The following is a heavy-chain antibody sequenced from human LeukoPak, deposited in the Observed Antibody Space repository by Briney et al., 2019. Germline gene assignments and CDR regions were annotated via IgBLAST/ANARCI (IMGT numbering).Heavy chain of an antibody. V-gene: IGHV3-21*04. J-gene: IGHJ4*02. D-gene: IGHD4-17*01. CDR3: AKEWGVDYGLRY. CDR1: GFTFSSYT. Sequence: GGSLRLSCAASGFTFSSYTMNWVRQAPGKGLEWVSSISSSSSYKYYADSVKGRFTISRDNAKNSLYLQMNSLRADDTAVYCAKEWGVDYGLRYWGQGTLVTVSS. CDR2: ISSSSSYK.